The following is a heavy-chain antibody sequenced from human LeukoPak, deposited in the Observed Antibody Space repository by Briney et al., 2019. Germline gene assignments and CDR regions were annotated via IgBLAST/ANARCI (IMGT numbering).Heavy chain of an antibody. CDR2: ISAYNGNS. D-gene: IGHD3-10*01. CDR3: ASVKATMVRGWNYYYMDV. J-gene: IGHJ6*03. V-gene: IGHV1-18*01. CDR1: VYTFTING. Sequence: ASVTVSFTSSVYTFTINGISWVRQPPGQGLEWMGWISAYNGNSNYAQKLQGRVTMTTDTSTSTAYMELRSLRCDDTAVYHCASVKATMVRGWNYYYMDVWGKGTTVTVSS.